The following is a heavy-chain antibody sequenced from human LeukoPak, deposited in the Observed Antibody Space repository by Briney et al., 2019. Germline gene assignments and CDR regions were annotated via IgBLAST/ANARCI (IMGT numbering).Heavy chain of an antibody. CDR2: ISYDGSNK. D-gene: IGHD6-13*01. J-gene: IGHJ4*02. CDR1: GFTFSTYA. V-gene: IGHV3-30-3*01. Sequence: PGRSLRLSCAASGFTFSTYAMHWVRQAPGKGLEWVAVISYDGSNKYYADSVKGRFTISRDNSKNTLYLQMNSLRAEDTAVYYCAKDSVVSSSWYGRGQGTLVTVSS. CDR3: AKDSVVSSSWYG.